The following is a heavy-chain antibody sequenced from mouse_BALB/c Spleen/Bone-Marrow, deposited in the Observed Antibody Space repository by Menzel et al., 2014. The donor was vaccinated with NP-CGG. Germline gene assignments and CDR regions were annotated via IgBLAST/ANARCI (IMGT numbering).Heavy chain of an antibody. Sequence: EVKLVESGGGLVQPGGSLKLSCAASGFTFSSYTMSWVRQTPEKRLEWVAYISNGGGSTYYPDTVKGRFTISRDNAKNPLYLQMSSLKSEDTAMYYCARQVWSRGGDYWGQGTSVTVSS. CDR1: GFTFSSYT. CDR2: ISNGGGST. V-gene: IGHV5-12-2*01. J-gene: IGHJ4*01. D-gene: IGHD2-10*02. CDR3: ARQVWSRGGDY.